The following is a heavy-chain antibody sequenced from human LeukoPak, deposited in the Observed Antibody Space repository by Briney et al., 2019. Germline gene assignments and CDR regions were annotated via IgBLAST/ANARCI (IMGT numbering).Heavy chain of an antibody. V-gene: IGHV6-1*01. CDR1: GDSVSSNSAA. CDR2: TYYRSKWYN. CDR3: AREGIGVHDKFCWFDP. J-gene: IGHJ5*02. D-gene: IGHD6-19*01. Sequence: SQTLSLACAISGDSVSSNSAAWNWIRQSPSRGLGWLGRTYYRSKWYNDYAVSVKSRITINPDTSKNQFSLQLNSVTPEDTAVYYCAREGIGVHDKFCWFDPWGQGTLVTVSS.